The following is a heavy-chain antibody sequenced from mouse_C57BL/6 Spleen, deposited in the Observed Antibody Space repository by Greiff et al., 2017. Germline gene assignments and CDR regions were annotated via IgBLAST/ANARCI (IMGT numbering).Heavy chain of an antibody. V-gene: IGHV1-15*01. CDR1: GYTFTDYE. Sequence: QVQLQQSGAELVRPGASVTLSCKASGYTFTDYEMHWVKQTPVHGLEWIGAIDPETGGTAYNQKFKGKAILTADKSSSTAYMELRSLTSEDSAVYYCTNGHVSSYTFDYWGQGTTLTVSS. CDR2: IDPETGGT. CDR3: TNGHVSSYTFDY. J-gene: IGHJ2*01. D-gene: IGHD1-1*01.